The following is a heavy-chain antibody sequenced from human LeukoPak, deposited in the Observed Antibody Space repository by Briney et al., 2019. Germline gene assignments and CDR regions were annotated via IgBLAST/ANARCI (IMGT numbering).Heavy chain of an antibody. J-gene: IGHJ4*02. CDR1: GFTFSNYE. D-gene: IGHD5-18*01. CDR2: IRGSGSTI. Sequence: GGSLRLSCAASGFTFSNYEMNWVRPGPGKGREWGSFIRGSGSTIYYADSVKGRFTISRDNAKDSLYLQMNSLRAEDTAVYYCARVRSGYSHENYFDYWGQGTLVTVSS. CDR3: ARVRSGYSHENYFDY. V-gene: IGHV3-48*03.